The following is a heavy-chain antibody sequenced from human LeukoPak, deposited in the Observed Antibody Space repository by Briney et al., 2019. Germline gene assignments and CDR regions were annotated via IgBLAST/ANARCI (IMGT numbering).Heavy chain of an antibody. CDR1: GXTXXXXX. D-gene: IGHD3-22*01. CDR2: XXPEDGEX. J-gene: IGHJ5*02. CDR3: ARVGGSSGYYWFSDWFDP. V-gene: IGHV1-24*01. Sequence: ASVKVSCKVSGXTXXXXXXHXXXXXXGXGXXWXXGXXPEDGEXIYAQKFQGRVTMTEDTSTDTAYMELSSLRSEDTAVYYCARVGGSSGYYWFSDWFDPWGQGTLVTVSS.